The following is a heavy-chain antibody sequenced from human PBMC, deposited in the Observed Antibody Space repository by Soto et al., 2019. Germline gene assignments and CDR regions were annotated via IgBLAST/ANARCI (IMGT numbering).Heavy chain of an antibody. Sequence: GSLRLSCAASGFTFSSYAMSWVRQAPGKGLGWVSAISGSGGSTYYADSVKGRFTISRDNSKNTLYLQMNSLRAEDTAVYYCAKGYDFWSGYYVEGGFDPWGQGTLVTVSS. CDR1: GFTFSSYA. J-gene: IGHJ5*02. V-gene: IGHV3-23*01. CDR3: AKGYDFWSGYYVEGGFDP. CDR2: ISGSGGST. D-gene: IGHD3-3*01.